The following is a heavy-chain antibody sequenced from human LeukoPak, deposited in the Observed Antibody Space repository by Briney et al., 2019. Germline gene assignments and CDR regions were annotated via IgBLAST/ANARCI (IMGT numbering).Heavy chain of an antibody. CDR2: IYYSGST. V-gene: IGHV4-59*12. J-gene: IGHJ3*02. Sequence: SETLSLTCTVSGGSIRSYYWSWIRQPPGKGLEWIGYIYYSGSTNYNPSLKSRVTISVDTSKNQFSLRLSSVTAADTAVYYCARDNLPAGINDAFDIWGQGTRVTVSS. CDR1: GGSIRSYY. CDR3: ARDNLPAGINDAFDI. D-gene: IGHD6-13*01.